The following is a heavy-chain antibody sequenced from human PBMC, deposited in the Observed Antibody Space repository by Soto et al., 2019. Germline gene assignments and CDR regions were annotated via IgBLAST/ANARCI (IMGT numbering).Heavy chain of an antibody. Sequence: VGSLTLSCAASGFTFSDAWMSWVRQAPGKGLEWVGRVISRTYGETTDYTAPMKRRFTISRDDSKNIVLLQMNSIKTEDAVVYYGAAGSGTTDFDYWGRGTLVTVSS. CDR3: AAGSGTTDFDY. V-gene: IGHV3-15*01. J-gene: IGHJ4*02. CDR1: GFTFSDAW. CDR2: VISRTYGETT. D-gene: IGHD3-10*01.